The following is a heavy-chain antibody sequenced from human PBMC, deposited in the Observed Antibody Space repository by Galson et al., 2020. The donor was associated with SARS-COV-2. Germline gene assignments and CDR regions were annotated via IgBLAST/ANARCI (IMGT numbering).Heavy chain of an antibody. J-gene: IGHJ4*02. CDR2: IYSSGST. D-gene: IGHD3-10*01. V-gene: IGHV4-59*01. CDR1: GASINDYF. CDR3: ARHTAGVYSNYDFDY. Sequence: SETLSLTCTVSGASINDYFWSWIRQPPGKGLEWLGYIYSSGSTNYNPSVKGRVTMSVDTSKNHFSLRLSSVTAADPAVYYCARHTAGVYSNYDFDYWGQGTLVTVSS.